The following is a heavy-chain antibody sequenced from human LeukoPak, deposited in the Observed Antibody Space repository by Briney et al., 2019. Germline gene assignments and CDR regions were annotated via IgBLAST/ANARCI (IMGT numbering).Heavy chain of an antibody. CDR3: ARSGSYRFDY. Sequence: PGGSLRLSCAASGLTFSSYSMNWVRQAPGKGLEWVSHITASGTAMFYADSVKGRFTISRDNAKNSLYLQMNSLRDEDTAVYYCARSGSYRFDYWGQGTLVTVSS. V-gene: IGHV3-48*02. J-gene: IGHJ4*02. D-gene: IGHD1-26*01. CDR2: ITASGTAM. CDR1: GLTFSSYS.